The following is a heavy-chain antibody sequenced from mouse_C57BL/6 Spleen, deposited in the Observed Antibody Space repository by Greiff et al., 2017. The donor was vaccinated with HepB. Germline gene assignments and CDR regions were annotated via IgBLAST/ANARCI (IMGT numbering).Heavy chain of an antibody. CDR2: ISSGGDYI. Sequence: DVMLVESGEGLVKPGGSLKLSCAASGFTFSSYAMSWVRQTPEKRLEWVAYISSGGDYIYYADTVKGRFTISRDNARNTLYLQMSSLKSEDTAMYYCTRGGGYYWYFDVWGTGTTVTVSS. CDR1: GFTFSSYA. CDR3: TRGGGYYWYFDV. V-gene: IGHV5-9-1*02. J-gene: IGHJ1*03. D-gene: IGHD2-2*01.